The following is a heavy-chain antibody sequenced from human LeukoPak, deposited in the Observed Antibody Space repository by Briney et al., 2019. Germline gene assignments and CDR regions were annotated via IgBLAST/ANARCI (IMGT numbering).Heavy chain of an antibody. V-gene: IGHV4-34*01. Sequence: SETLSLTCAVYGGSFSGYYWSWIRQPPGKGLEWIGEINHSGSTNYNPSLKSRVTISVDTSKNQFSLKLSSVTAADTAVCYCARYGSGSYYNSWFDPWGQGTLVTVSS. CDR2: INHSGST. CDR3: ARYGSGSYYNSWFDP. D-gene: IGHD3-10*01. J-gene: IGHJ5*02. CDR1: GGSFSGYY.